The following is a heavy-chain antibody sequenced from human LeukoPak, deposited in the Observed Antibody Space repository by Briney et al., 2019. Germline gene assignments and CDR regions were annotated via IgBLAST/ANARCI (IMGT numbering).Heavy chain of an antibody. CDR2: IKQDGSEK. CDR1: GFTFSSYA. Sequence: GGSLRLSCAASGFTFSSYAMHWVRQAPGRGLEWVANIKQDGSEKYYVDSVKGRFTISRDNAKNSLYLQMNSLRAEDTAVYYCARDQSYYYDSSGYYSDYWGQGTLVTVSS. D-gene: IGHD3-22*01. CDR3: ARDQSYYYDSSGYYSDY. J-gene: IGHJ4*02. V-gene: IGHV3-7*01.